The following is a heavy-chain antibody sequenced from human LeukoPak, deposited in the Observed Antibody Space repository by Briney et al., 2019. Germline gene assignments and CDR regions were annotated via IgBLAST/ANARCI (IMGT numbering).Heavy chain of an antibody. CDR3: AIASPFYGAYEYFQH. J-gene: IGHJ1*01. D-gene: IGHD4-17*01. CDR1: GFTFSSYS. CDR2: ISSSSSYI. Sequence: AGGSLRLSCAASGFTFSSYSMNRVRQAPGKGLEWVSSISSSSSYIYYADSVKGRFTISRDNAKNSLYLQMNSLRAEDTAVYYCAIASPFYGAYEYFQHWGQGTLVTVSS. V-gene: IGHV3-21*01.